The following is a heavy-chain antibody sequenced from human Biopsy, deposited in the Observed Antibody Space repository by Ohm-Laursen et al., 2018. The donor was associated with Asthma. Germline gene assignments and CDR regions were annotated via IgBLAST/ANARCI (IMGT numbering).Heavy chain of an antibody. CDR1: GGSMSSSSYY. Sequence: TLSLTCTASGGSMSSSSYYWGWIRQPPGKGLEWMGSISYTGSAYHNPSLKSRVTISVDTSKNHFSLKLSSVTAADTAVYYCARHWDWGSFSDYWGQGTPVTVSS. J-gene: IGHJ4*02. V-gene: IGHV4-39*01. D-gene: IGHD7-27*01. CDR2: ISYTGSA. CDR3: ARHWDWGSFSDY.